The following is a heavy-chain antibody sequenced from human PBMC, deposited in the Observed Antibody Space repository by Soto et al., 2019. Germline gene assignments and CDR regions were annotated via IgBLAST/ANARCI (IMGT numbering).Heavy chain of an antibody. V-gene: IGHV4-4*02. CDR3: CGMGSRYYDSIGYQLHDAFDI. J-gene: IGHJ3*02. CDR2: IYHSVST. D-gene: IGHD3-22*01. Sequence: KPSETLSLTCAVCGGSIISSDCWSWVRQPPGKGLEWIGEIYHSVSTNYNPSLKSRVTISVDKSKNQFSLKLSSVTAADTAVYYCCGMGSRYYDSIGYQLHDAFDILCQAIMVTVSS. CDR1: GGSIISSDC.